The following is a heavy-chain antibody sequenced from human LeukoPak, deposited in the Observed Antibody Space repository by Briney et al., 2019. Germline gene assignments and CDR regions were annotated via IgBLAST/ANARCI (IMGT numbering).Heavy chain of an antibody. Sequence: SQTLSLICAVSGGSISSVGYSWSWIRQPPGKGLEWIGYIYHSWSTYYNPSRKSRVTISVDRSKNQFSLKLSSVTAADTAVYYCASLITMVRGVQTKPDNWFDPWGQGTLVTVSS. CDR2: IYHSWST. CDR3: ASLITMVRGVQTKPDNWFDP. J-gene: IGHJ5*02. CDR1: GGSISSVGYS. V-gene: IGHV4-30-2*01. D-gene: IGHD3-10*01.